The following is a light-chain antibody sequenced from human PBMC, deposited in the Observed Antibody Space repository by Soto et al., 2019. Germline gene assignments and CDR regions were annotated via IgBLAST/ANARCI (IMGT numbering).Light chain of an antibody. CDR3: QQRSNWPPEIT. CDR1: QSVSNSY. CDR2: DAS. Sequence: EIVLPQSPGTLSLSPGASATLSCMASQSVSNSYIAWYQQKPGQAPRLLIYDASNRATGIPARFSGSGSGTDFTLTISSLEPEDFAVYYCQQRSNWPPEITFGQGTRLE. J-gene: IGKJ5*01. V-gene: IGKV3-11*01.